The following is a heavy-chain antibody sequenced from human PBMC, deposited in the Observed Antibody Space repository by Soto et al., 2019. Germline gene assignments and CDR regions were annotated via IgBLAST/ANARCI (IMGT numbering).Heavy chain of an antibody. J-gene: IGHJ4*02. CDR1: GGTFSSYA. Sequence: SVKVSCKASGGTFSSYAISWVRQAPGQGLEWMGGIIPIFGTANYAQKFQGRVTITADESTSTAYMELSSLRSEDTAVYYCAREREMATHYFDYWGQGTLVTVSS. CDR2: IIPIFGTA. D-gene: IGHD5-12*01. V-gene: IGHV1-69*13. CDR3: AREREMATHYFDY.